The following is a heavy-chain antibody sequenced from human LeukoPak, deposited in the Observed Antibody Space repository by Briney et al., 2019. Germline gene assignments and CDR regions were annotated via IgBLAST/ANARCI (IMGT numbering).Heavy chain of an antibody. J-gene: IGHJ4*02. Sequence: SLRLSCAASGFTFSSYAMSWVRQAPGKGLEWVSGISWNSGSIGYADSVKGRFTISRDNAKNSLYLQMNSLRAEDTALYYCAKGQGVVVTQPFDYWGQGTLVTVSS. CDR2: ISWNSGSI. CDR1: GFTFSSYA. CDR3: AKGQGVVVTQPFDY. V-gene: IGHV3-9*01. D-gene: IGHD3-22*01.